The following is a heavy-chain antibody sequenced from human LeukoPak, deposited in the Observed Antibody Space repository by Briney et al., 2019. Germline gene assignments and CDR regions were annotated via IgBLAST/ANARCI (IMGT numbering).Heavy chain of an antibody. J-gene: IGHJ4*02. CDR2: INPNSGGT. V-gene: IGHV1-2*02. D-gene: IGHD2-2*01. Sequence: ASVKVSCKASGYTFTGFYIHWVRQAPGQGLEWMGWINPNSGGTKYAQRFQGRVTMTRDTSISTAYMELNSLRSDDTAVYHCARDLSISSTSSPPHGGRGTLVTVS. CDR3: ARDLSISSTSSPPH. CDR1: GYTFTGFY.